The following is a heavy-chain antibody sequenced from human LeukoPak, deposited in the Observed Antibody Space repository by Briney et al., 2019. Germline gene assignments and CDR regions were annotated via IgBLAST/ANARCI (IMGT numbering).Heavy chain of an antibody. CDR2: MNPNSGNT. V-gene: IGHV1-8*01. Sequence: GASVKVSCKASGYTFTSYDINWVRQATGQGLEWMGWMNPNSGNTGYAQKFQGRVTMTRNTSISTAYMELSSLRSEDTAVYYCARGSLRFLRGNYYYGMDVWGQGTTVTVSS. CDR1: GYTFTSYD. J-gene: IGHJ6*02. D-gene: IGHD3-3*01. CDR3: ARGSLRFLRGNYYYGMDV.